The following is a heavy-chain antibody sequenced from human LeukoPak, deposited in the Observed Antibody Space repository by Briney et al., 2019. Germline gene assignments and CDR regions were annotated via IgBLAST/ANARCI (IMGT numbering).Heavy chain of an antibody. D-gene: IGHD6-13*01. CDR3: AAWRGSNWFDY. CDR1: GFDVSSNS. V-gene: IGHV3-53*01. CDR2: IFSGGST. Sequence: GGSLRPSCAASGFDVSSNSMSWVRQAPGKGLEWVSVIFSGGSTNYANSMKGRFTISRDNSKNTLYLQMNSLRGEDTAVYYCAAWRGSNWFDYWGQGTQVTVSS. J-gene: IGHJ4*02.